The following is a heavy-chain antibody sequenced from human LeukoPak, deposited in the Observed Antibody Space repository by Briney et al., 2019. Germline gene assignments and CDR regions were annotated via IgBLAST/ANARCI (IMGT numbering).Heavy chain of an antibody. J-gene: IGHJ2*01. V-gene: IGHV4-39*07. D-gene: IGHD6-13*01. Sequence: KASETLSLTCTVSGGSISSSSYYWGWIRQPPGKGLEWIGSIYYSGSTYYNPSLKSRVTMSVDMSKNQFSLKLSSMIAADTAVYYCARVSGSWYQDWYFDLWGRGTLVTVPS. CDR2: IYYSGST. CDR3: ARVSGSWYQDWYFDL. CDR1: GGSISSSSYY.